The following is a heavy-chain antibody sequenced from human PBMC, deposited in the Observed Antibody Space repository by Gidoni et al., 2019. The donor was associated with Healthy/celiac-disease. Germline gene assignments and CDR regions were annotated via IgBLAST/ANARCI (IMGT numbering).Heavy chain of an antibody. D-gene: IGHD7-27*01. CDR1: GGSFSGYY. Sequence: QVQLQQWGAGLLKPSETLSLTCAVYGGSFSGYYWSWIRQPPGKWLEWIGEINHSGSTNYNPSLKSRVTISVDTSKNQFSLKLSSVTAADTAVYYCARDSKHKLGLDYWGQGTLVTVSS. V-gene: IGHV4-34*01. CDR2: INHSGST. J-gene: IGHJ4*02. CDR3: ARDSKHKLGLDY.